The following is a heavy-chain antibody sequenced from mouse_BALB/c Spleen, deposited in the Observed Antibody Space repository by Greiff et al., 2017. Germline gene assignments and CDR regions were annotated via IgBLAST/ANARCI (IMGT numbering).Heavy chain of an antibody. V-gene: IGHV1-4*01. CDR2: IYPSSGYT. J-gene: IGHJ4*01. Sequence: VQLQQSGAELARPGASVKMSCKASGYTFTSYTMHWVKQRPGQGLEWIGYIYPSSGYTNYNQKFKDKATLTADKSSSTAYMQLSSLTSEDSAVYYCARSEYGEAMDYWGQGTSVTVSS. CDR1: GYTFTSYT. D-gene: IGHD2-10*02. CDR3: ARSEYGEAMDY.